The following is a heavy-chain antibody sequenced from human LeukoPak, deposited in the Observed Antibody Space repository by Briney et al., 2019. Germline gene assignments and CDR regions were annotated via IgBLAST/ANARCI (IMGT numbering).Heavy chain of an antibody. CDR3: AKSSSPRRYDTDGMDV. V-gene: IGHV3-23*01. J-gene: IGHJ6*02. Sequence: GGSLRLSCAASGFNFRNYAMSWVRQAPGKGLEWVSGISGSGDTTYYADSVQGRFAISRDNSRNTLYVQVNSLRAEDTALHYCAKSSSPRRYDTDGMDVWGQGTTVIVSS. D-gene: IGHD5-12*01. CDR1: GFNFRNYA. CDR2: ISGSGDTT.